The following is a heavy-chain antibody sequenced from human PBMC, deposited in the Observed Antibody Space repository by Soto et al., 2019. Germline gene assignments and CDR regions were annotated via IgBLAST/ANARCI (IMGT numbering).Heavy chain of an antibody. CDR3: ARAPPPGRPRNWFDP. Sequence: QVQLQQWGAGLLKPPETLSLTCAVYGGSFSGYYWSWIRQPPGKGLEWIGEINHSGSTNYNPSLKSRVTISVDTSKNQFSLKLSSVTAADTAVYYCARAPPPGRPRNWFDPWGQGTLVTVSS. CDR2: INHSGST. V-gene: IGHV4-34*01. CDR1: GGSFSGYY. J-gene: IGHJ5*02. D-gene: IGHD6-6*01.